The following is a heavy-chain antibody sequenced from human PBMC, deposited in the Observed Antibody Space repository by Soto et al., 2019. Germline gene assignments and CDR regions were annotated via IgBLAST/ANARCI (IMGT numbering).Heavy chain of an antibody. CDR1: GFTFRTHT. J-gene: IGHJ6*02. V-gene: IGHV3-21*06. CDR2: ISSGGTYL. CDR3: VKGGEDITGPYGMDV. Sequence: GGSLRLSCAGSGFTFRTHTLVWVRQAPGKGLEWVSSISSGGTYLEYAHSVKGRFAISRDDAKDSVFLQMNSLKTDDTAVYYCVKGGEDITGPYGMDVWGQGTTVTVSS. D-gene: IGHD3-16*01.